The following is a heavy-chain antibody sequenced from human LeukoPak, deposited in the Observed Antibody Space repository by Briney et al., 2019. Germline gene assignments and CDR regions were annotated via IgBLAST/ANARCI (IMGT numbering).Heavy chain of an antibody. CDR3: ARDRAVTPDVSAFDI. V-gene: IGHV1-46*01. D-gene: IGHD4-11*01. Sequence: GASVKVSRKASGYTFSSYYMHWVRQAPGQGLEWMGIINPSGGSTSYAQKFQGRVTMTRDTSTSTVYMELSSLRSEDTAVYYCARDRAVTPDVSAFDIWGQGTMVTVSS. CDR2: INPSGGST. CDR1: GYTFSSYY. J-gene: IGHJ3*02.